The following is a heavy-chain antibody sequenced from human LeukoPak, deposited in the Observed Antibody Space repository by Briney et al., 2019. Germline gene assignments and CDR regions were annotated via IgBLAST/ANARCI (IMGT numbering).Heavy chain of an antibody. J-gene: IGHJ4*02. Sequence: GGSLRLSYAASGFTFSSYSMNWVRQAPPKGLAWVSYISSSSSTIYYADSVKGRFTISRDNAKNSLYLQMNSVRAEDTAVYYCARVGYYYESSGYRPLRYWGQGTLVTVSS. V-gene: IGHV3-48*01. D-gene: IGHD3-22*01. CDR2: ISSSSSTI. CDR3: ARVGYYYESSGYRPLRY. CDR1: GFTFSSYS.